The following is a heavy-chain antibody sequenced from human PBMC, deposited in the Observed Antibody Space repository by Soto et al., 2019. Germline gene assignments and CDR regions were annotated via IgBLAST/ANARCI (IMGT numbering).Heavy chain of an antibody. CDR3: ASLTGADYFDY. CDR2: IYHSGST. D-gene: IGHD7-27*01. Sequence: ASETLSLTCAVSGGSISSGGYSWSWIRQPPGEGLEWIGYIYHSGSTYYNPSLKSRVTISVDRSKNQFSLKLSSVTAADTAVYYCASLTGADYFDYWGQGTLVTVSS. CDR1: GGSISSGGYS. J-gene: IGHJ4*02. V-gene: IGHV4-30-2*01.